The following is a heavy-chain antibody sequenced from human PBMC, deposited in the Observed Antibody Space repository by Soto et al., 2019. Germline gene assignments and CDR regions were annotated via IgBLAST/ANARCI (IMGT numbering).Heavy chain of an antibody. Sequence: EVQLVESGGALVQPGGSLRLSCAASGFTFSNYDMYWVRQTPGKGLEWVSAIGTAADTYYPGSVQGRFIISREDAKNSLYLQMNSLRAGDTAIYYCVRSRGGEYFGEQLSWGQGTLVTVSS. D-gene: IGHD3-10*01. CDR1: GFTFSNYD. CDR2: IGTAADT. V-gene: IGHV3-13*01. J-gene: IGHJ1*01. CDR3: VRSRGGEYFGEQLS.